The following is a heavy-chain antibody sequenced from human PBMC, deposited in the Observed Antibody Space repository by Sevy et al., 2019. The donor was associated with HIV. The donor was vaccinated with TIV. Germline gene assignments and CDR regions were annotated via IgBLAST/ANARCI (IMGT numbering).Heavy chain of an antibody. CDR3: ARHVGAAVDRFDP. CDR1: GDSIGSSSYY. D-gene: IGHD2-15*01. CDR2: IYNSGNT. J-gene: IGHJ5*02. V-gene: IGHV4-39*01. Sequence: SETLSLTCSVSGDSIGSSSYYWGWVRQPPEKGLEWLGHIYNSGNTYYNPSLQSRVTISVDTSKNQFSLRLGSVTAADTAVYYCARHVGAAVDRFDPWGQGTLVTVSS.